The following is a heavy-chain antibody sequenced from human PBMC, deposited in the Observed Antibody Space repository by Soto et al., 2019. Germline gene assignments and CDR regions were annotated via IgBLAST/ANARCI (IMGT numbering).Heavy chain of an antibody. V-gene: IGHV3-9*01. CDR3: AKELKKVAPDY. CDR1: GFTFEDHA. J-gene: IGHJ4*02. CDR2: ISWNSGSI. D-gene: IGHD5-12*01. Sequence: EVQLVESGGGLVQPGRSLRLSCAASGFTFEDHAMHWVRQAPGKGLEWVSGISWNSGSIGYADSVKGRFTISRDNSRNTLYLQMNSLRDEDTAVYYCAKELKKVAPDYWGQGTLVTVSS.